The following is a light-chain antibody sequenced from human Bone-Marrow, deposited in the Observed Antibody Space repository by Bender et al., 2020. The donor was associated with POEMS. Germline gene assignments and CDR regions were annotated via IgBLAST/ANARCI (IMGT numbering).Light chain of an antibody. J-gene: IGLJ1*01. CDR1: DLGDKY. V-gene: IGLV3-1*01. CDR3: QVWDSSTLYV. Sequence: SYEVTQPPSVSVSPGQTASITCSGDDLGDKYVAWYQQKPGQSHVLVIYQDTKRPSGIPERFSGSNSGNTATLIISRAQAEDEADYYCQVWDSSTLYVFGAGTNVSVL. CDR2: QDT.